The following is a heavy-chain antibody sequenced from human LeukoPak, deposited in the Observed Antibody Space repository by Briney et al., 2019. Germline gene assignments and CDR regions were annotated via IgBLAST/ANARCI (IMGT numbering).Heavy chain of an antibody. Sequence: GGSLRLSCVASGFTFSENWMHWVRQAPGKGLAWVSHINRDGGLTNYADSVKGRFTISRDNARNTVYLQMSSLRVEDTAIYFCAREEHRLAEAGTSAFDLGGQGTLVTVSP. D-gene: IGHD6-13*01. CDR3: AREEHRLAEAGTSAFDL. V-gene: IGHV3-74*01. J-gene: IGHJ3*01. CDR2: INRDGGLT. CDR1: GFTFSENW.